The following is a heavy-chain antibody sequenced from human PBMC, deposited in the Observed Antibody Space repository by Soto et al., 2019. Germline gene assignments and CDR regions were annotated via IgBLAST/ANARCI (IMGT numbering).Heavy chain of an antibody. D-gene: IGHD3-22*01. Sequence: ASVKVSCKASGYTFTSYGISWVRQAPGQGLEWMGWISAYNGNTNYAQKLQGRVTMTTDTSTSTAYMELRSLRSDDTAVYYCASSLRVDYYDSSGYYSVWGQGTLVTVPQ. CDR3: ASSLRVDYYDSSGYYSV. CDR2: ISAYNGNT. CDR1: GYTFTSYG. J-gene: IGHJ4*02. V-gene: IGHV1-18*01.